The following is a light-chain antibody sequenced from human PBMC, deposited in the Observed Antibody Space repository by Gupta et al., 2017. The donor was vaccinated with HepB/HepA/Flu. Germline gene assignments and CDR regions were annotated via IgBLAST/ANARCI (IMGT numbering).Light chain of an antibody. J-gene: IGLJ1*01. CDR3: SSYTGINNFYV. V-gene: IGLV2-8*01. CDR1: SSDIGASDY. CDR2: EVS. Sequence: QSALTQPPSASGSPGQSVTISCPGTSSDIGASDYVSWYQQHPGNAPKLMISEVSKRPSGVPDRFSGSKSGNTASLTVSGLQAEDEADYYCSSYTGINNFYVFGTGTKVTVL.